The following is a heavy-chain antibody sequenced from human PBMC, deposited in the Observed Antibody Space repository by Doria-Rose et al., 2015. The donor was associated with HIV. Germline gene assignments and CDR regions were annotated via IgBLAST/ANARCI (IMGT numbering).Heavy chain of an antibody. CDR2: NATVSGKT. D-gene: IGHD5-12*01. Sequence: KASGFSFTSSSVQWVRQARGQRLEWIGWNATVSGKTTYAQKFQERVNITRDMSTRTAYMELSSLRIEDTAMYFCAAGPSMVASEYWGQGTLVTVSS. J-gene: IGHJ4*02. CDR3: AAGPSMVASEY. CDR1: GFSFTSSS. V-gene: IGHV1-58*01.